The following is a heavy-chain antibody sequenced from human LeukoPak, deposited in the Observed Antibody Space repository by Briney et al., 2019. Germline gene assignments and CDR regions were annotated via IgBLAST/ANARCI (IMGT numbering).Heavy chain of an antibody. J-gene: IGHJ2*01. Sequence: GGSLRLSCAASGFAFNLYGMAWVRQAPGKGLEWVSGISGSAVGTYYADSVKGRFTISRDNPKNVLFLQMNNLRVEDTAVYFCAKLGTYWYFDVWGRGTLVTVSS. CDR2: ISGSAVGT. D-gene: IGHD3-16*01. CDR1: GFAFNLYG. CDR3: AKLGTYWYFDV. V-gene: IGHV3-23*01.